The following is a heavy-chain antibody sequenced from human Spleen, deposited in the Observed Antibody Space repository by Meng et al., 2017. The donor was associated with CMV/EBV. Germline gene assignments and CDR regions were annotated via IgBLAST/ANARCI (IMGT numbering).Heavy chain of an antibody. CDR3: ARAQEGDPCWLGVLCHYYGMDV. Sequence: GGSLRLSCAASGFTFSSYAMHWVRQAPGKGLEWVAVISYDGSNKYYADSVKGRFTISRDNSKNTLYLQMNSLRAEDTAVYYCARAQEGDPCWLGVLCHYYGMDVWGQGTTVTVSS. J-gene: IGHJ6*02. V-gene: IGHV3-30*04. CDR1: GFTFSSYA. D-gene: IGHD5-12*01. CDR2: ISYDGSNK.